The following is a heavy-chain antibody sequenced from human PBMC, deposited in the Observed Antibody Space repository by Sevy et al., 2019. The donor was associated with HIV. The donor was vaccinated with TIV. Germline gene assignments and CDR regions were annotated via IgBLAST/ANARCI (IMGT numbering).Heavy chain of an antibody. V-gene: IGHV3-21*01. CDR3: ARVVAYCSGGSCFPGYYYGMDV. CDR2: ISSSSRYI. J-gene: IGHJ6*02. CDR1: AFTFSSYT. D-gene: IGHD2-15*01. Sequence: GGSLRLSCVDSAFTFSSYTMKWVRQAPGKGLEWVSSISSSSRYIYYADSMKGRFTISRDNAKNSLYLQMNSLRAEDTAVYYCARVVAYCSGGSCFPGYYYGMDVWGQGTTVTVSS.